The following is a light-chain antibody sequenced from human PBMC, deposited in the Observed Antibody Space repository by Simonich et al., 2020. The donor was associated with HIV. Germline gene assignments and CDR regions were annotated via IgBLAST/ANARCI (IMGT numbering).Light chain of an antibody. J-gene: IGKJ4*01. V-gene: IGKV4-1*01. CDR2: WAS. CDR3: QQYYSTPLT. CDR1: QSVLYSSNNKNY. Sequence: DIVMTQSPDSLAVSLGERATINCKSSQSVLYSSNNKNYLAWYQQKPGQPPKLLIYWASTRESGVPDRFSGSGSGPDFTLTISSLQAEDVAVYYCQQYYSTPLTFGGGTKVEIE.